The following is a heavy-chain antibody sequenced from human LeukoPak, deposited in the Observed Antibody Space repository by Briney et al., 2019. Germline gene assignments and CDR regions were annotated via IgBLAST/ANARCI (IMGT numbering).Heavy chain of an antibody. CDR3: AKSPRRYYDSSEYFDY. CDR2: ISYDGSNK. Sequence: GGSLRLSCAASGFTFSSYGMHWVRQAPGKGLEWVAVISYDGSNKYYADSVKGRFTISRDNSKNTLYLQMNSLRAEDTAVYYCAKSPRRYYDSSEYFDYWGQGTLVTVSS. V-gene: IGHV3-30*18. J-gene: IGHJ4*02. D-gene: IGHD3-22*01. CDR1: GFTFSSYG.